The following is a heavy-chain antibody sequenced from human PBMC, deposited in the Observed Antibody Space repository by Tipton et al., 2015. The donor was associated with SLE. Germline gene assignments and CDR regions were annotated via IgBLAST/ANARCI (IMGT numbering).Heavy chain of an antibody. CDR2: IYTSGTT. Sequence: LRLSCTVSGYSISSGSYYWTWIRQPAGKGLEWIGRIYTSGTTNYNPSLRSRVTMSVDTSKNQFSLRLSSVTAADTAVYYCRGTPYYQYYMDVWGKGTTVTVS. D-gene: IGHD2-15*01. J-gene: IGHJ6*03. CDR3: RGTPYYQYYMDV. CDR1: GYSISSGSYY. V-gene: IGHV4-61*02.